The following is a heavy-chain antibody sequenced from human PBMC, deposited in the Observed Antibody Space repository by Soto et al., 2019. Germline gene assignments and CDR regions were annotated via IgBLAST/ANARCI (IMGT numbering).Heavy chain of an antibody. CDR3: ARDWEGAVTPEDDY. Sequence: EVQLVESGGGLVQPGGSLRLSCAASGFTVSSNYMSWVRQAPGKGLEWVSVIYSGGSTYYADSVKDRFTISRDNSKNTLYLQMKSLRAEDTAVYYCARDWEGAVTPEDDYWGQGTLVTVSS. CDR2: IYSGGST. J-gene: IGHJ4*02. D-gene: IGHD4-17*01. CDR1: GFTVSSNY. V-gene: IGHV3-66*01.